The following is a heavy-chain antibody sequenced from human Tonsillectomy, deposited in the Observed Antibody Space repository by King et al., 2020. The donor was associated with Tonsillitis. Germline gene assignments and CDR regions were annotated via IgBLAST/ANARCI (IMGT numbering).Heavy chain of an antibody. CDR3: VKGVYGSGSYYNSFDS. Sequence: VQLVESGGGLVQPGGSLRLSCSASGFTFSSYAMHWVRQAPGKGLEYVSAISSNGGSTYYADSVKGRFTISRDNSKNTLYLQMSSLRAEDTAVYYCVKGVYGSGSYYNSFDSWGQGTLVTVSS. CDR2: ISSNGGST. CDR1: GFTFSSYA. V-gene: IGHV3-64D*06. D-gene: IGHD3-10*01. J-gene: IGHJ5*01.